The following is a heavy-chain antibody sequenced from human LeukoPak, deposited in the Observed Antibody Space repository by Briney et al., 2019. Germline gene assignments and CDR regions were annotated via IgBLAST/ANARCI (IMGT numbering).Heavy chain of an antibody. CDR1: GFTFSSYA. D-gene: IGHD6-19*01. Sequence: GGSLRLSCAASGFTFSSYAMSWVRQAPGKGLEWVSAISGSGGSTYYADSVKGRFTISRDNSKNTLYLQMNSLRAEDTAVYYCAAQQWLPYYFGYWGQGTLVTVSS. V-gene: IGHV3-23*01. CDR2: ISGSGGST. J-gene: IGHJ4*02. CDR3: AAQQWLPYYFGY.